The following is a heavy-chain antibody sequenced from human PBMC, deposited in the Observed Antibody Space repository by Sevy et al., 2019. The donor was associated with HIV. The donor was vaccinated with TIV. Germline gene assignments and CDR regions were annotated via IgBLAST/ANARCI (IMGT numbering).Heavy chain of an antibody. D-gene: IGHD1-26*01. Sequence: SETLSLTCTVSGGSFTSLYWNWIRQPPGKGLEWIANIYYNGHINYNPSPKSRVTLSLDTSKNQFSLRLSSVTAADTAMYYCAGENAWGRGYSWGQGTLVTVSS. CDR3: AGENAWGRGYS. CDR1: GGSFTSLY. CDR2: IYYNGHI. V-gene: IGHV4-59*08. J-gene: IGHJ4*02.